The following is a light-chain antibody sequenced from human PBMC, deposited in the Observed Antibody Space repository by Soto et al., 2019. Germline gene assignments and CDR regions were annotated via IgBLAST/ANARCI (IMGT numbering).Light chain of an antibody. CDR2: DNN. Sequence: QSVLTQPPSVSAAPGQKVTISCSGSSSNIGNNYVSWYQQLPGTAPKLLIYDNNNRPSGIPDRFSGSKSGTSATLGITGLQTGDEADYYCGTWDSSLSAAVFGGGTKVTVL. V-gene: IGLV1-51*01. CDR3: GTWDSSLSAAV. CDR1: SSNIGNNY. J-gene: IGLJ3*02.